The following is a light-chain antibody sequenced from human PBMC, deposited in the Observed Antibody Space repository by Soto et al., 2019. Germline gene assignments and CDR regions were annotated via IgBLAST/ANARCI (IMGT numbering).Light chain of an antibody. CDR3: QQYGSPPGT. V-gene: IGKV3-20*01. Sequence: EIVFTHSPGTLSLSPGERATLSCRASQSVSSSYLAWYQQKPGQAPRLLIYGASSRATGIPDRFSGSGSGTDFTLTISRLEPEDFAVYYCQQYGSPPGTFGQGTKVDIK. CDR2: GAS. CDR1: QSVSSSY. J-gene: IGKJ1*01.